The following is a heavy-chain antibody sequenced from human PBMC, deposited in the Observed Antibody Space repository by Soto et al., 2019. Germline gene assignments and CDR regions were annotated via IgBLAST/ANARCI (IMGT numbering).Heavy chain of an antibody. J-gene: IGHJ4*02. CDR3: AFHSVGGTEVEYYFAY. CDR1: GGTFSSYA. CDR2: IIPIFGTA. Sequence: QVQLVQSGAEVKKPGSSVKVSCKASGGTFSSYAISWVRQAPGQGLEWMGGIIPIFGTANYAQKFQGRVTFTGDKPTSTANMGRGSLRSEDTAFYYCAFHSVGGTEVEYYFAYGGQEPLDPVSS. V-gene: IGHV1-69*06. D-gene: IGHD3-16*01.